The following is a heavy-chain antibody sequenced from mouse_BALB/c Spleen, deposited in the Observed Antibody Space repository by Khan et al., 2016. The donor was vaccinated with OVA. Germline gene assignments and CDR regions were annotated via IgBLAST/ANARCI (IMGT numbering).Heavy chain of an antibody. CDR3: ARTARMKY. Sequence: VQLKQSGPGLVKPSQSLSLTCTVTGYSITSGYGWNWIRQFPGNKLEWMGYISYSGSTYYNPSLKSRISITRDTSKNQFFLQLNSVTTEDTATYYCARTARMKYWGQGTTLTVSS. D-gene: IGHD1-2*01. J-gene: IGHJ2*01. V-gene: IGHV3-2*02. CDR2: ISYSGST. CDR1: GYSITSGYG.